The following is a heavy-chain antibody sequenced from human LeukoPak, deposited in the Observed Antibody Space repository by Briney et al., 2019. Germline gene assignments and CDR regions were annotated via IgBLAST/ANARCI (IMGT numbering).Heavy chain of an antibody. D-gene: IGHD4-17*01. Sequence: HGESLKISCKGSGYSFTSYWMGWVRQMPGKGLEWMGIIYPGDSDTRYSPSFQGQVTISADKSISTAYLQWSSLKASDTAMYYCARRGWGVTTAPTDWGQGTLVTVSS. CDR1: GYSFTSYW. CDR3: ARRGWGVTTAPTD. J-gene: IGHJ4*02. CDR2: IYPGDSDT. V-gene: IGHV5-51*01.